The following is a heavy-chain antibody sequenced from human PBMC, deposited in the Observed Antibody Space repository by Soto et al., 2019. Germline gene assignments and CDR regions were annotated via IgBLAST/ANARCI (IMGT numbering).Heavy chain of an antibody. Sequence: PSETLSLTCAVSGGSISSGGYSWSWIRQPPGKGLEWIGYIYHSGSTYYNPSLKSRVTISVDRSKNQFSLKLSSVTAADTAVYYCARGGVVVPAGGYWFDPWGQGTLVTVS. V-gene: IGHV4-30-2*01. D-gene: IGHD2-2*01. J-gene: IGHJ5*02. CDR3: ARGGVVVPAGGYWFDP. CDR2: IYHSGST. CDR1: GGSISSGGYS.